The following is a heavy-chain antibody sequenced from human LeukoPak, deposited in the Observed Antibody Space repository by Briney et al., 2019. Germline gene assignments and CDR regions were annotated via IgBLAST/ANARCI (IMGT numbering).Heavy chain of an antibody. CDR1: GYTFTAYY. J-gene: IGHJ4*02. Sequence: ASVKVSCKASGYTFTAYYMHWMRQAPGQGPEWMGWINPNSGGTNFAQKFQGRVTMTRDTSISTAYMELSRLRSDDTAVYYCARDTEWPGHYFDYWGQGTLVTVSS. D-gene: IGHD3-3*01. CDR2: INPNSGGT. V-gene: IGHV1-2*02. CDR3: ARDTEWPGHYFDY.